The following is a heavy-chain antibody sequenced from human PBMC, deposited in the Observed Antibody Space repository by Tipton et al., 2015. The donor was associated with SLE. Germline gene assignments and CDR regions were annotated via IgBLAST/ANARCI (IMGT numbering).Heavy chain of an antibody. CDR3: GGGNYFDYYMDV. V-gene: IGHV4-4*08. CDR2: IYSSGST. CDR1: GASLSDHF. J-gene: IGHJ6*03. D-gene: IGHD3-22*01. Sequence: TLSLTCTVSGASLSDHFWTWIRQPPGKGLEWIGYIYSSGSTTYTPSLKSRIAISVDTSTMQFSLRLTSVTAADTAGYYCGGGNYFDYYMDVWGKGTTVTVSS.